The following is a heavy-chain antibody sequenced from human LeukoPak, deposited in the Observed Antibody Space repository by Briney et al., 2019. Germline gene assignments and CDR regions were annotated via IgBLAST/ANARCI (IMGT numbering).Heavy chain of an antibody. D-gene: IGHD6-6*01. J-gene: IGHJ6*03. Sequence: SVKVSCKASGLTLSTYAISWERQAPGQGLEWMGGIIPMFGSAHYAQKFQDRVTITTDESTTIAYMELSSLRSEDTAVYYCASSPRIVGRLDYYYYMDVWGKGTTVTVSS. CDR1: GLTLSTYA. CDR2: IIPMFGSA. CDR3: ASSPRIVGRLDYYYYMDV. V-gene: IGHV1-69*05.